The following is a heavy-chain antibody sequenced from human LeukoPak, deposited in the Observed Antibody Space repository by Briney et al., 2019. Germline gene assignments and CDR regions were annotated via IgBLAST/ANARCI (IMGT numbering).Heavy chain of an antibody. CDR1: GGSISSGSYY. CDR2: IYSSGST. V-gene: IGHV4-61*02. Sequence: SETLSLTYTASGGSISSGSYYWSWIRQPAGKGLERIGRIYSSGSTNYNPSLKSRVTMSVDTSKNQFSLNLSSVTAADTAVYYCARDVVAAAGSWDYWGQGTLVTVSS. J-gene: IGHJ4*02. D-gene: IGHD6-13*01. CDR3: ARDVVAAAGSWDY.